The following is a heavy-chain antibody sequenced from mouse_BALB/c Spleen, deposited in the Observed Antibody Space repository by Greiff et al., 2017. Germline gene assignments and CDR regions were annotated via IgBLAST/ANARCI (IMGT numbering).Heavy chain of an antibody. Sequence: EVQLVESGGGLVKPGGSLKLSCAASGFTFSSYAMSWVRQTPDKRLEWVASISSGGSTYYPDSVKGRFTISRANARNILYLQLSSLRSEDTAMYYCARGHYGSLYYFDYWGQGTTLTVSS. CDR2: ISSGGST. J-gene: IGHJ2*01. CDR3: ARGHYGSLYYFDY. D-gene: IGHD1-1*01. V-gene: IGHV5-6-5*01. CDR1: GFTFSSYA.